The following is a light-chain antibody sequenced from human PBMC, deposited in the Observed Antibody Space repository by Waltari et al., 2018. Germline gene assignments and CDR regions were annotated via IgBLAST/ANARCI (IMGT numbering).Light chain of an antibody. CDR2: EVN. CDR1: SRSVGAYDH. CDR3: SSYAGINHYL. J-gene: IGLJ1*01. Sequence: QSALTQPPSASGSPGQSVPISCTGTSRSVGAYDHVPWYQPPPGQAPKLIIYEVNRRPSAVPDRFSGSKSGNTASLTVSGLQAEDEADYFCSSYAGINHYLFGHGTTVTVL. V-gene: IGLV2-8*01.